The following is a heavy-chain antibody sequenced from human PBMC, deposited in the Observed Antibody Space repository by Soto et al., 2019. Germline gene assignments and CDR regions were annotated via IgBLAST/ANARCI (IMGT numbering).Heavy chain of an antibody. V-gene: IGHV1-8*01. D-gene: IGHD1-26*01. CDR1: GYTFTSYD. Sequence: QVQLVQSGAEVKKPGASVKVSCKASGYTFTSYDINWVRQATGQGLEWMGWMNPNSGNTGYAQKFRGRVTMSRNTSISTVCRELSSLSSEDTAVYHCARGRSGSGDYWGQGTLVTVPS. CDR3: ARGRSGSGDY. J-gene: IGHJ4*02. CDR2: MNPNSGNT.